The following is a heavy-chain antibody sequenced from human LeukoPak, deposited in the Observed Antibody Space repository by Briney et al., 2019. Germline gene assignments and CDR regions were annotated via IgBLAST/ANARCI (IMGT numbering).Heavy chain of an antibody. CDR3: ARLPGGVVIDAGLY. CDR2: ISSSSSYI. CDR1: GFTFSSYS. Sequence: GGSLKLSCAASGFTFSSYSMNWVRPAPGKGLEWVSSISSSSSYIYYADSVKGRFTISRDNAKNSLYLQINSLRAEDTAMYYCARLPGGVVIDAGLYWGQGTLVTVSS. V-gene: IGHV3-21*01. J-gene: IGHJ4*02. D-gene: IGHD2-21*01.